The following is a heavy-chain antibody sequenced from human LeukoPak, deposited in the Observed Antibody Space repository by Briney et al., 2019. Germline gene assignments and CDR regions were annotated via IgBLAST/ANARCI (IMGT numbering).Heavy chain of an antibody. J-gene: IGHJ6*02. V-gene: IGHV3-33*01. CDR1: GFTFSTYG. CDR2: IWSDGSSE. D-gene: IGHD6-13*01. CDR3: ARGQPPSYYDMDV. Sequence: PGGSLRLSCAASGFTFSTYGVHWVRQAPGKGLEWVAVIWSDGSSERYADSVKGRFTISRDNSKNTLYLQMNSLRAEDTALYYCARGQPPSYYDMDVWGQGTTVTVSS.